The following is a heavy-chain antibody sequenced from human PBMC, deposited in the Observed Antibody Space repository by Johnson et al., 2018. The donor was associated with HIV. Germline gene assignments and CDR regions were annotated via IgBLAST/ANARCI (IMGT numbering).Heavy chain of an antibody. CDR3: AKDRGGDSYLAFDI. V-gene: IGHV3-9*01. Sequence: LVESGGGLVQPGRSLRLSCAASGFTFDDYAMHWVRQAPGKGLEWVSGISWNSGSIGYADSVKGRFTISRDNAKNSLYLQMNSLRAEDTALYYCAKDRGGDSYLAFDIWGQGTMVTVSS. D-gene: IGHD5-18*01. CDR2: ISWNSGSI. CDR1: GFTFDDYA. J-gene: IGHJ3*02.